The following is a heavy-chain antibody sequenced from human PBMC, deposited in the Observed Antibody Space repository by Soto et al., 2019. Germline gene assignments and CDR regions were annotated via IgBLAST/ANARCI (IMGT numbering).Heavy chain of an antibody. D-gene: IGHD3-9*01. V-gene: IGHV3-21*01. Sequence: EVQLVESGGGLVKPGGSLRLSCAASGFTFSSYSMNWVRQAPGKGLEWVSSISSSSSYIYYADSVKGRFTISRDNAKNSLYLQMNSLRAEDTAVYYCARENYDILTGYYFDYWGQGTLVTVSS. CDR1: GFTFSSYS. CDR2: ISSSSSYI. J-gene: IGHJ4*02. CDR3: ARENYDILTGYYFDY.